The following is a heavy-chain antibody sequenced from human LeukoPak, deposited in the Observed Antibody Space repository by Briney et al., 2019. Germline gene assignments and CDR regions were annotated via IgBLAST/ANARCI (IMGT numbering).Heavy chain of an antibody. CDR1: GFTVSSNY. D-gene: IGHD2-2*01. Sequence: GGSLRLSCAASGFTVSSNYMSWVRQAPGKGLEWVSAISGSGGSTYYADSVKGRFTISRDNSKKTLYLQMNSLRAEDTAVYYCAKGYGVSTSCPAFDLWGRGTLVTVSS. CDR3: AKGYGVSTSCPAFDL. J-gene: IGHJ2*01. CDR2: ISGSGGST. V-gene: IGHV3-23*01.